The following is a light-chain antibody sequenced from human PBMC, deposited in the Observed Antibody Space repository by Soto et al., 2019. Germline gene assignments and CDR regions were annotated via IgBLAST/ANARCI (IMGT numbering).Light chain of an antibody. CDR1: QSVSSGY. Sequence: EIVLTQSPGTLSLSPGERATLSCRASQSVSSGYLAWYQQKPGQAPRLLIYGSSSRATGIPDRFRGGGSGPDFTLTMSRLEPEDFAVYDWQRYSNAPIAFGGGTKVDIK. J-gene: IGKJ4*01. CDR2: GSS. CDR3: QRYSNAPIA. V-gene: IGKV3-20*01.